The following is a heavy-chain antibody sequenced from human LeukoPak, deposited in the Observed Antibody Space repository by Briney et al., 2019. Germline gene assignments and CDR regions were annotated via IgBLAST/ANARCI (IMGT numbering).Heavy chain of an antibody. CDR2: IIPIFGTA. CDR1: GGTFSSYA. CDR3: ARGADIVMVVAARGAFDI. V-gene: IGHV1-69*13. D-gene: IGHD2-15*01. J-gene: IGHJ3*02. Sequence: ASVKVSCKASGGTFSSYAISWVRQAPGQGLEWMGGIIPIFGTANYAQKFQGRVTITADESTSTAYMELSSLRSEDTAVYYCARGADIVMVVAARGAFDIWGQGTMVTVSS.